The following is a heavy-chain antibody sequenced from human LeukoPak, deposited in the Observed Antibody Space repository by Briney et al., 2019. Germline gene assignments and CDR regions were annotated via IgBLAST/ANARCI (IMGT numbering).Heavy chain of an antibody. D-gene: IGHD6-19*01. CDR3: ARVLGRGSGPTGWFDP. Sequence: ASVKVSCKASGYTFTGYYMHWVRQAPGQGLEWMGWINPNSGGTNYAQKFQGRVTMTRDTSISTAYMELSRLRSDDTAVYYCARVLGRGSGPTGWFDPWDQGTLVTVSS. CDR1: GYTFTGYY. CDR2: INPNSGGT. V-gene: IGHV1-2*02. J-gene: IGHJ5*02.